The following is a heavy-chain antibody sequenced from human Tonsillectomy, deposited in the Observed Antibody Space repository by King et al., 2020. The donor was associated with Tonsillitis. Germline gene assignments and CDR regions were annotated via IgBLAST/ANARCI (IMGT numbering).Heavy chain of an antibody. V-gene: IGHV3-15*01. CDR3: TTDKLGSHRSRWGSNYYYYYMDV. Sequence: VQLVESGGGLVKPGGSLRLSCAASGFTFSNACMSWVRQAPGKGLEWVGRIKSRTDGETTDYAAPVKGIFTISRDDLKNTVYLQMNSLKNEDTAVYYCTTDKLGSHRSRWGSNYYYYYMDVWGKGTTVTVSS. D-gene: IGHD5-24*01. CDR2: IKSRTDGETT. J-gene: IGHJ6*03. CDR1: GFTFSNAC.